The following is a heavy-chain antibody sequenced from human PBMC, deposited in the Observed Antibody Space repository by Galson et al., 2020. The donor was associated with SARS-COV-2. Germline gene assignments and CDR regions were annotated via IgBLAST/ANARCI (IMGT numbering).Heavy chain of an antibody. CDR3: AKDGIQLFAFDI. J-gene: IGHJ3*02. D-gene: IGHD5-18*01. CDR2: ISYDGSNK. Sequence: GESLKISCAASGFTFSSYGMHWVRQAPGKGLEWVAVISYDGSNKYYADSVKGRFTISRDNSKNTLYLQMNSLRAEDTAVYYCAKDGIQLFAFDIWGQGTMVTVSS. V-gene: IGHV3-30*18. CDR1: GFTFSSYG.